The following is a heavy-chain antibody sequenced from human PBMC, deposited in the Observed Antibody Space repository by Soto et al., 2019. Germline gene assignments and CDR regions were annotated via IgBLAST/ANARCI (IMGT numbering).Heavy chain of an antibody. V-gene: IGHV1-8*01. CDR3: ASEPEQWLVTGGFDP. J-gene: IGHJ5*02. CDR1: GYTFTSYD. Sequence: QVQLVQSGAEVKKPGASVKVSCKASGYTFTSYDINWVRQATGQGLEWMGWMNPNSGNTGYAQKCLGRVTMPRNTSLSTAYMELSSLRSEDTAVYYCASEPEQWLVTGGFDPWGQGTLVTVSS. CDR2: MNPNSGNT. D-gene: IGHD6-19*01.